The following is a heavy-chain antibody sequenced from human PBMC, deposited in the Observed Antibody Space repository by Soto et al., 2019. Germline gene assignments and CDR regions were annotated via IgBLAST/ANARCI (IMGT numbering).Heavy chain of an antibody. J-gene: IGHJ4*02. D-gene: IGHD2-2*01. CDR2: IWYDGSNK. V-gene: IGHV3-33*01. CDR3: ARDPGHCNSVGCSVHYDY. Sequence: GGSLRLSCAPSGFTFSTYGMHWVRQAPGKGLEWVAAIWYDGSNKYYADSVKGRFTISRDNSENTLYLQMNSLRVEDTAVYYCARDPGHCNSVGCSVHYDYWGQGTLVTVSS. CDR1: GFTFSTYG.